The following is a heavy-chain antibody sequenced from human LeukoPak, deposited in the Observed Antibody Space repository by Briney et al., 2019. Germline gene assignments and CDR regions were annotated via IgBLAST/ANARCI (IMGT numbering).Heavy chain of an antibody. V-gene: IGHV1-2*02. D-gene: IGHD1-1*01. J-gene: IGHJ4*02. CDR2: INPNSGRT. Sequence: ASVKVSCKASGYTFTVYYMHWVRQAPGQGLEWMGWINPNSGRTNYAQKFQGRVTMTRDTSLSTAYMDLSRLRSDDTAVYYCARDLSTTRTYWGQGTLVTVSS. CDR1: GYTFTVYY. CDR3: ARDLSTTRTY.